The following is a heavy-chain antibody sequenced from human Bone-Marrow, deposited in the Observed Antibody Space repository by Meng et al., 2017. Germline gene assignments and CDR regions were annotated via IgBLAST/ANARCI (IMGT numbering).Heavy chain of an antibody. Sequence: GGSLRLSCAASGFTFSSYGMHWVRQAPGKGLEWVAVIWYDGSNKYYADSVKGRFTISRDNSKNTLYLQMNSLRAEDTAVYYCARSFYDSFAYYNAWGQGTLVTVSS. CDR3: ARSFYDSFAYYNA. CDR1: GFTFSSYG. V-gene: IGHV3-33*01. CDR2: IWYDGSNK. D-gene: IGHD3-22*01. J-gene: IGHJ5*02.